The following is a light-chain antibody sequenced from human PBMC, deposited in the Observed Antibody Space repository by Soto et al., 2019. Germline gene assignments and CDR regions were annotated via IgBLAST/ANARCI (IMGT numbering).Light chain of an antibody. J-gene: IGKJ1*01. Sequence: EIVLTQSPATLSSSPGETATLSCRASQYVGTRLAWYQHKPGQAPRLLIYYTSNRATGIPARLSGSGSGTDFTLTINSLAPEDFAIYYCHQRQSWPRTFGQGTKV. CDR3: HQRQSWPRT. CDR1: QYVGTR. V-gene: IGKV3-11*01. CDR2: YTS.